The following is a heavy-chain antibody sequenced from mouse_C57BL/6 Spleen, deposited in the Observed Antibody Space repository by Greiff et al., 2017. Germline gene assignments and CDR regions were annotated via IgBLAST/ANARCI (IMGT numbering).Heavy chain of an antibody. D-gene: IGHD1-1*01. CDR1: GYTFTSYW. Sequence: VQLQQPGAELVKPGDSVKLSCKASGYTFTSYWMQWVKQRPGQGLEWIGEIDPSDSYTNYNQKFKGKATLTVDTSSSTAYIQLSSLTSEDAAVYYCARPDYYGSSYRYFDVWGTGTTVTVSS. V-gene: IGHV1-50*01. CDR3: ARPDYYGSSYRYFDV. CDR2: IDPSDSYT. J-gene: IGHJ1*03.